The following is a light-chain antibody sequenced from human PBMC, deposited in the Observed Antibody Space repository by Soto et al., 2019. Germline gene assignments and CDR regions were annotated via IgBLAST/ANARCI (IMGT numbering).Light chain of an antibody. V-gene: IGLV2-8*01. J-gene: IGLJ1*01. CDR3: KSYAGSNTDV. Sequence: QSALTQPPSASGSPGQSVTISCTGTSTDVGAYNYVSWYQQHPGKAPKLVIYEVVQRPSGVPDRFSGSKSGNTASLTVSGLQAADEADYFCKSYAGSNTDVFGSGTKLTVL. CDR2: EVV. CDR1: STDVGAYNY.